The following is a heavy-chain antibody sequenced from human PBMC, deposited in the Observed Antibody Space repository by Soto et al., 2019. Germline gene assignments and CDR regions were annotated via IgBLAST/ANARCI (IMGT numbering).Heavy chain of an antibody. Sequence: QMQLQASGPGLVKPSETLSLTCNVSGASVSHGYWSWIRQPPGKGLEWLGFMYFGGSFNYNPSLTARATRSVETSKNQFSTKSTSVTASDTAVYYCARSYYDSTGFAVDPWGQGTLVTVSS. CDR2: MYFGGSF. CDR3: ARSYYDSTGFAVDP. J-gene: IGHJ5*02. V-gene: IGHV4-59*02. CDR1: GASVSHGY. D-gene: IGHD3-22*01.